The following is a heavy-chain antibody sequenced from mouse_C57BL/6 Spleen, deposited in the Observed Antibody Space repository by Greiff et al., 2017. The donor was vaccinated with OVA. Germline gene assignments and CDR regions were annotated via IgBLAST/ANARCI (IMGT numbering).Heavy chain of an antibody. CDR2: SRNKANDYTT. V-gene: IGHV7-1*01. Sequence: EVKLVDSGGGLVQSGRSLRLSCAPSGFNFSDFYMEWVRQAPGKGLEWIAASRNKANDYTTEYSASVKGRFIVSRDTSQSILYLQMNALRAEDTAIYYCARDADYDGYPYWYFDVWGTGTTVTVSS. J-gene: IGHJ1*03. CDR3: ARDADYDGYPYWYFDV. D-gene: IGHD2-3*01. CDR1: GFNFSDFY.